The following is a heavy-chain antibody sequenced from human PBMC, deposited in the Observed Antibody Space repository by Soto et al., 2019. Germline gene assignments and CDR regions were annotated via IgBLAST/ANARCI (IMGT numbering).Heavy chain of an antibody. J-gene: IGHJ4*02. CDR1: GYTFSGFY. D-gene: IGHD6-19*01. V-gene: IGHV1-2*02. Sequence: VASVKVSCKASGYTFSGFYMHWVRQAPGQGLEWMGWINPNSGGTKYAEKFQGRVTMTRDTSISTAYVELSRLTSDDTAVYYCASAAVTGTAGLDFWGQGTLVTVSS. CDR2: INPNSGGT. CDR3: ASAAVTGTAGLDF.